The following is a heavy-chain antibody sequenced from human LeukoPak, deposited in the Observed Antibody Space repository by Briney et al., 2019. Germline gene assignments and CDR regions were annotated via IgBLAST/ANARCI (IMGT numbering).Heavy chain of an antibody. Sequence: GASVKVSCKASGDTFSNYAITWVRQAPGQGLEWMGWINPNSGGTNYAQKFQGRVTMTRDTSISTAYMELSRLRSDDTAVYYCARELRFLEWLIRNRDAFDIWGQGTMVTVSS. D-gene: IGHD3-3*01. CDR2: INPNSGGT. J-gene: IGHJ3*02. CDR1: GDTFSNYA. CDR3: ARELRFLEWLIRNRDAFDI. V-gene: IGHV1-2*02.